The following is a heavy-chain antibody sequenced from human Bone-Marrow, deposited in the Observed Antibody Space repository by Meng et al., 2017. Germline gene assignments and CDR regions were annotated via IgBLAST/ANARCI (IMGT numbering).Heavy chain of an antibody. D-gene: IGHD3-3*01. CDR3: ARGGSCSGDDFISLDY. J-gene: IGHJ4*02. CDR1: GASLSTSGVG. Sequence: IPLKESGPTRGKLTQPLALTCAFSGASLSTSGVGVGWMRQPPGKTLEWLALIYWDDDKRYSPSLKGRLTITKDTSKNQVVLTMTNMDPVDTATYYYARGGSCSGDDFISLDYWGQGTLVTVSS. CDR2: IYWDDDK. V-gene: IGHV2-5*02.